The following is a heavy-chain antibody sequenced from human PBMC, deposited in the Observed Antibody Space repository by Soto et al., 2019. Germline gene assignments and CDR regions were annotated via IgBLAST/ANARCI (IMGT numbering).Heavy chain of an antibody. J-gene: IGHJ4*02. CDR3: ANQHRMVRGVNFFDY. V-gene: IGHV3-23*01. CDR2: ISGSGGST. Sequence: PGGSLRLSCAASGFTFISYAIILFRHSPVKGLEWVSAISGSGGSTYYADSVKGRFTISRDNSKNTLYLQMNSLRAEDTAVYYCANQHRMVRGVNFFDYWGQGTLVTVSS. D-gene: IGHD3-10*01. CDR1: GFTFISYA.